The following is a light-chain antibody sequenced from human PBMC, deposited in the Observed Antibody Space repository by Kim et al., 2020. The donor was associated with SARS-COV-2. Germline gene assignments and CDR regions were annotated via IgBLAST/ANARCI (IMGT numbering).Light chain of an antibody. CDR3: QTFNGAPYT. CDR2: GAS. J-gene: IGKJ2*01. Sequence: DIQMTQSPSSLSASVGDKVTITCRASQDIRDFLAWYQQKPGKVPKLLVYGASTLQSGVPSRFSGRGSGTDFTLTITSLQPEDVATYYCQTFNGAPYTFGQGTKLEI. V-gene: IGKV1-27*01. CDR1: QDIRDF.